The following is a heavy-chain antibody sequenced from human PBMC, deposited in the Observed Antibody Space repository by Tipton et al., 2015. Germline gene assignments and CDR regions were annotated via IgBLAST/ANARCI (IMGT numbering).Heavy chain of an antibody. J-gene: IGHJ3*01. Sequence: SLRLSCAASGFTFNSYGMNWVRQAPGKGLEWVSGIRSNGDRTYYAGSVKGRFTISRDNSKNTLSLQMNSLRAEDTAVYYCAKVVRSGIGSPLAFEVWGQGTMVTVPS. D-gene: IGHD1-26*01. CDR1: GFTFNSYG. V-gene: IGHV3-23*01. CDR2: IRSNGDRT. CDR3: AKVVRSGIGSPLAFEV.